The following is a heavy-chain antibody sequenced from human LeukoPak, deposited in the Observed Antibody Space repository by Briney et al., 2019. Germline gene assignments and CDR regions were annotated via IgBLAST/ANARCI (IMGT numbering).Heavy chain of an antibody. CDR1: GGSISSYY. Sequence: PSETLSLTCTVSGGSISSYYWSWIRQPPGKGLEWIGYIYYSGSTNYNPSLKSRVTISVDTSKNQFSLKLSSVTAADTAVYYCARRPATEDYYYGMDVWGQGTTVTVSS. CDR3: ARRPATEDYYYGMDV. CDR2: IYYSGST. V-gene: IGHV4-59*08. J-gene: IGHJ6*02. D-gene: IGHD2-15*01.